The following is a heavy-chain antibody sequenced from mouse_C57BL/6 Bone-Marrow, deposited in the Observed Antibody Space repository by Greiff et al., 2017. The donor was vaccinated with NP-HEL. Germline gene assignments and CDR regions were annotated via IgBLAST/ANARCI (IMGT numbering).Heavy chain of an antibody. D-gene: IGHD1-1*01. CDR1: GYTFTSYW. Sequence: VQLQESGAELVRPGTSVKLSCKASGYTFTSYWMHWVKQRPGQGLEWIGVIDPSDSYTNYNQKFKGKATLTVDTSSSTAYMQLSSLTSEDSAVYYCARILLRYWGQGTTLTVSS. J-gene: IGHJ2*01. V-gene: IGHV1-59*01. CDR2: IDPSDSYT. CDR3: ARILLRY.